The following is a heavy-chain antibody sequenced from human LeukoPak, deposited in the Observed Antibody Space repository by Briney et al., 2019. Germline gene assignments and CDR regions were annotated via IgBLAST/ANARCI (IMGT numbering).Heavy chain of an antibody. Sequence: GGSLRLSCAVSGFTFRSYAMSWVRQSRGKGGEGLSSISGSGGRTYYADPVKRLCTIPRHNSKNALYVQVNSLRAEDRAVYYCAKSMSSPYCMDVWGKGTTVRVS. V-gene: IGHV3-23*01. CDR2: ISGSGGRT. CDR3: AKSMSSPYCMDV. CDR1: GFTFRSYA. D-gene: IGHD6-13*01. J-gene: IGHJ6*03.